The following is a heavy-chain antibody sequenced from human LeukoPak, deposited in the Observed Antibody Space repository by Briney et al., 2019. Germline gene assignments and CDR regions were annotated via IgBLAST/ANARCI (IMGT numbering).Heavy chain of an antibody. CDR1: GGTFSSYA. CDR2: IIPIFGTA. CDR3: ARGEPYCGGDCLVY. D-gene: IGHD2-21*01. J-gene: IGHJ4*02. V-gene: IGHV1-69*06. Sequence: GASVKVSCKASGGTFSSYAISWVRQAPGQGLEWMGGIIPIFGTANYAQKFQGRVTITADKSTSTAYMELSSLRSEDTAVYYCARGEPYCGGDCLVYWGRGTLVTVSS.